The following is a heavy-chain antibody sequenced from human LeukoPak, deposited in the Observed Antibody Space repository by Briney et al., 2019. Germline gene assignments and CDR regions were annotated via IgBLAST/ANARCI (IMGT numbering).Heavy chain of an antibody. CDR2: IHYSGST. CDR1: GGSNY. D-gene: IGHD3-22*01. J-gene: IGHJ4*02. V-gene: IGHV4-59*08. CDR3: ARQQPGLYYYDSSGYSGFDY. Sequence: SETLSLTCTVSGGSNYWSWIRQPPGKGLEWIGYIHYSGSTNYNPSLKSRVTISVDTSKNQFSLKLSSVTAADTAVYYCARQQPGLYYYDSSGYSGFDYWGQGTLVTVSS.